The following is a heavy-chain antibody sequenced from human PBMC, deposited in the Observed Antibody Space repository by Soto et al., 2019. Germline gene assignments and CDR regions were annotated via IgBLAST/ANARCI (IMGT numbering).Heavy chain of an antibody. Sequence: ASVKVSCKASGYTFTNYGFSWVRQAPGQGLEWMGWISAYNDNTKYAQKLQGRVTMTTDTSTSTAYMELRSLRSDDTAVYYCARDLGVGMEDYWGQGTPVTVSS. CDR2: ISAYNDNT. CDR1: GYTFTNYG. V-gene: IGHV1-18*01. D-gene: IGHD3-10*01. J-gene: IGHJ4*02. CDR3: ARDLGVGMEDY.